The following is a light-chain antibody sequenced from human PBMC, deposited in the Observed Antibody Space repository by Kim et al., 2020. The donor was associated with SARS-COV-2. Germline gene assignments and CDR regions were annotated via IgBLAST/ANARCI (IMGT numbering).Light chain of an antibody. Sequence: SPGERAALTCRASQRTTYVDWYQQRPGQALRLLIYGASSRAIGIPDRFSGSVSGTDFTLTISRLEPEDFGVYYCQQYGSSPPITFGQGKRMEI. CDR2: GAS. J-gene: IGKJ5*01. CDR1: QRTTY. V-gene: IGKV3-20*01. CDR3: QQYGSSPPIT.